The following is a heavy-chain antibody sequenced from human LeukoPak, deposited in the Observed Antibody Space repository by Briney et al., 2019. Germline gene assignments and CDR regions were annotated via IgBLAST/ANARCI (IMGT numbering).Heavy chain of an antibody. J-gene: IGHJ5*02. CDR3: AKSVVIVVVTAPILS. Sequence: TGGSLRLTCAASGFTVSSNYMSWVRQAPGKGLEWVSAISGSGGSTYYADSVKGRFTISRDNSKNTLYLQMNSLRAEDTAVYYCAKSVVIVVVTAPILSWGQGTLVTVSS. V-gene: IGHV3-23*01. CDR2: ISGSGGST. D-gene: IGHD2-21*02. CDR1: GFTVSSNY.